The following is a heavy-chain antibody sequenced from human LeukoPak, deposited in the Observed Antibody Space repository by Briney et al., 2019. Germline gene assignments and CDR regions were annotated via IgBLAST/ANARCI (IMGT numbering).Heavy chain of an antibody. Sequence: SETLSLTCTVSGGSISSYYWSWIRQPPGKGLEWIGYIYYSGSTNYDPSLKSRVTISVDTSKNQFSLKLSSVTAADTAVYYCARLEADYGDYVAPHAFDIWGQGTMVTVSS. CDR3: ARLEADYGDYVAPHAFDI. CDR2: IYYSGST. CDR1: GGSISSYY. V-gene: IGHV4-59*08. D-gene: IGHD4-17*01. J-gene: IGHJ3*02.